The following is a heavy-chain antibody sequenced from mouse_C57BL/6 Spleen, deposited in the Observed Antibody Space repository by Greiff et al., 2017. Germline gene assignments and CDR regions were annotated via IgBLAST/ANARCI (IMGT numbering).Heavy chain of an antibody. CDR3: ARSDYYGSSENYAMDY. V-gene: IGHV8-12*01. CDR1: GFSLSTSGMG. CDR2: IYWDDDK. Sequence: QVTLKVSGPGLLQSSQTLSLTCSFSGFSLSTSGMGVSWIRQPSGKGLEWLAHIYWDDDKRYNPSLKSRLTISKDTSRNQVFLKITSVDTADTATYYCARSDYYGSSENYAMDYWGQGTSVTVSS. D-gene: IGHD1-1*01. J-gene: IGHJ4*01.